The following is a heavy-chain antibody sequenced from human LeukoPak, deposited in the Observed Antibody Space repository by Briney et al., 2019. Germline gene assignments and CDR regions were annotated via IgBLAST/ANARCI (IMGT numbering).Heavy chain of an antibody. J-gene: IGHJ1*01. V-gene: IGHV1-18*04. CDR2: ISAYNGNT. CDR3: ARDRLSSSWYSRYFQH. D-gene: IGHD6-13*01. CDR1: GYTFTSYG. Sequence: GASVKVSCKASGYTFTSYGISWVRQAPGQGLEWMGWISAYNGNTNYAQKPQGRVTMTTDTSTSTAHMELRSLRSDDTAVYYCARDRLSSSWYSRYFQHWGQGTLVTVSS.